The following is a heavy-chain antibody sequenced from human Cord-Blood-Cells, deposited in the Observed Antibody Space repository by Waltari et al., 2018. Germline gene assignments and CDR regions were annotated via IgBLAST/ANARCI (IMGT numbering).Heavy chain of an antibody. V-gene: IGHV1-69*01. J-gene: IGHJ6*02. CDR1: GGTFSSYA. CDR2: IIPIFGTA. CDR3: ATDREGYSGYGNPSNGMDV. Sequence: QVQLVQSGAEVKKPGSSVKVSCKASGGTFSSYAISWVRQAPGQGLEWMGGIIPIFGTANYAQNFQGRVTITTDESTSTAYMELSSLRSEDTAVYYCATDREGYSGYGNPSNGMDVWGQGTTVTVSS. D-gene: IGHD5-12*01.